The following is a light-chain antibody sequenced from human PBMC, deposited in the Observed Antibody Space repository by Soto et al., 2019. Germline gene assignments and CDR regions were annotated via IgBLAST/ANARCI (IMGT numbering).Light chain of an antibody. CDR3: SSYTSSSTLV. V-gene: IGLV2-14*01. CDR2: DVS. Sequence: QSALTQPASVSGSPGQSITISCPGTSSDVGGYNYVSWYQQHPGKAPKLMIYDVSNRPSGVSNRFSGSKSGNTASLTISGLQADDEADYYCSSYTSSSTLVFGTGTKLTVL. J-gene: IGLJ1*01. CDR1: SSDVGGYNY.